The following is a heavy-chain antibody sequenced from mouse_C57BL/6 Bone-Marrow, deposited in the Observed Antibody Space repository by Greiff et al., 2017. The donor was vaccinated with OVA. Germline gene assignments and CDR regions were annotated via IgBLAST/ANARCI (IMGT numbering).Heavy chain of an antibody. CDR1: GYTFTSYT. D-gene: IGHD4-1*02. CDR2: INPSSGYT. CDR3: ARSQLGRRYYFDY. Sequence: VQVVESGAELARPGASVKMSCKASGYTFTSYTMHWVKQRPGQGLEWIGYINPSSGYTKYNQKFKDKATLTADKSSSTAYMQLSSLTSEDSAVYYCARSQLGRRYYFDYWGQGTTLTVSS. V-gene: IGHV1-4*01. J-gene: IGHJ2*01.